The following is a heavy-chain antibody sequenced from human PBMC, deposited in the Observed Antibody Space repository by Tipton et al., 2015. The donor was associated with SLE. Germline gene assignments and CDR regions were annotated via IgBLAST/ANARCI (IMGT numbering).Heavy chain of an antibody. CDR2: FYSGGST. CDR1: GFTVSRNY. J-gene: IGHJ6*02. V-gene: IGHV3-66*02. D-gene: IGHD3-16*01. Sequence: SLRLSCAASGFTVSRNYMSWVRQAPGKGLEWVSIFYSGGSTYYADSVKGRFTISRDNSKNTLYLQMNSLRPEDTAVYYCARDGGPMADYFYYGLDVWGQGTTVTVSS. CDR3: ARDGGPMADYFYYGLDV.